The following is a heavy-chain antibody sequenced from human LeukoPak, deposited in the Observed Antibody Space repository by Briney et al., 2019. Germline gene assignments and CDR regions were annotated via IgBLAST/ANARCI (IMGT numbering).Heavy chain of an antibody. Sequence: TGGSLRLSCAASGFTFSSYAMSWVRQAPGKGLEWVSAISGSGGSTYYADSVKGRFTISRDNSKNTLYLQMNSLRAEDTAVYYCAEDLKDPAAGYYYYYYMDVWGKGTTVTVSS. J-gene: IGHJ6*03. D-gene: IGHD2-15*01. CDR3: AEDLKDPAAGYYYYYYMDV. CDR2: ISGSGGST. V-gene: IGHV3-23*01. CDR1: GFTFSSYA.